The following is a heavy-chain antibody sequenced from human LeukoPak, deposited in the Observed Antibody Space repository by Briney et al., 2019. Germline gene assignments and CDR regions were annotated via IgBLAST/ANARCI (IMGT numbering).Heavy chain of an antibody. CDR3: ARSLSGFDSGDI. V-gene: IGHV3-53*01. CDR1: GFTVSSNY. CDR2: IYSGGST. J-gene: IGHJ4*02. D-gene: IGHD5-12*01. Sequence: GGSLRLSCAASGFTVSSNYMSWVRQAPGKGLEWVSVIYSGGSTYYADSVRGRFTISRDNSKNTLYLQMNSLRAEDTAVYYCARSLSGFDSGDIWGQGTLVTVSS.